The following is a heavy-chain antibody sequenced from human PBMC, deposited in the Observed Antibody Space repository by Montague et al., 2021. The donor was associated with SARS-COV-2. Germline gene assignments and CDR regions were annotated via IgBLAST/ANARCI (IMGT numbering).Heavy chain of an antibody. Sequence: SETLSLTCAVYGGSFSAYKWTRIRQSPAKGLVWIGQISHRGSATYNPSPKSRVTISADTAKYQFSLKLTSADVADTAVYYCPRGAPGYWGQGTVVTVSS. J-gene: IGHJ4*02. V-gene: IGHV4-34*01. CDR2: ISHRGSA. CDR1: GGSFSAYK. CDR3: PRGAPGY.